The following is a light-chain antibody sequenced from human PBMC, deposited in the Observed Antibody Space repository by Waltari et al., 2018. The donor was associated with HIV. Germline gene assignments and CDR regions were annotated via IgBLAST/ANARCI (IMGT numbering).Light chain of an antibody. CDR2: VDA. CDR1: TSNIGAGYD. Sequence: QSVLTQPPSVSGAPGQRVTISCTGNTSNIGAGYDVHWYQQLPGTAPKLLIYVDANRPSGVPDRLSGSTSGTSASLAITGLRAEDECDYYCQSYDRSLSGVIFGGGTKLTVL. V-gene: IGLV1-40*01. CDR3: QSYDRSLSGVI. J-gene: IGLJ2*01.